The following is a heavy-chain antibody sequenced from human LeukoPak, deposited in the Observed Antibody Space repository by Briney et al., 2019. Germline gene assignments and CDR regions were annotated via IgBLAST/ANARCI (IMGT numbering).Heavy chain of an antibody. CDR3: ARAGITMIVVVGFDY. Sequence: GRSLRLSCAASGFTLSRYAMSWVRQAPGKGLEWVSALGGSGGSTYYADSVKGRFTISRDKSKNRLYLQMNSLRAEDTAVYYCARAGITMIVVVGFDYWGQGTLVTVSS. D-gene: IGHD3-22*01. J-gene: IGHJ4*02. V-gene: IGHV3-23*01. CDR1: GFTLSRYA. CDR2: LGGSGGST.